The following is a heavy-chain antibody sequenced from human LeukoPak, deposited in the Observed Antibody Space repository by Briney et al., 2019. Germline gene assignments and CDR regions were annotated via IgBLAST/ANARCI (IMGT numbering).Heavy chain of an antibody. CDR1: GITVSNYD. J-gene: IGHJ4*02. CDR3: AKRGIVIRGVLIMGFHKAAYYFDN. CDR2: ICEGGGGT. Sequence: TGGSLRLSCVVSGITVSNYDMSWVRQAPGKGLEWGSGICEGGGGTDYADSVKGRVTISRDKSKNTVYLQMNSLRAEYTAEYFCAKRGIVIRGVLIMGFHKAAYYFDNWGQGILVTVAS. V-gene: IGHV3-23*01. D-gene: IGHD3-10*01.